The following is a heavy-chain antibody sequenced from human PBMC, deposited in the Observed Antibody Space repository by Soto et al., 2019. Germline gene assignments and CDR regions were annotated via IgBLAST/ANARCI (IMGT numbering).Heavy chain of an antibody. J-gene: IGHJ4*02. Sequence: PGGSLRLSCAASGFTVSSNYMSWVRQAPGKGLEWVSVIYSGGSTYYADSVKGRFTISRHNSKNTLYLQMNSLRAEDTAVYYCARVQYCSSTSCYGYYFDYWGQGTLVTVSS. CDR3: ARVQYCSSTSCYGYYFDY. CDR2: IYSGGST. CDR1: GFTVSSNY. V-gene: IGHV3-53*04. D-gene: IGHD2-2*01.